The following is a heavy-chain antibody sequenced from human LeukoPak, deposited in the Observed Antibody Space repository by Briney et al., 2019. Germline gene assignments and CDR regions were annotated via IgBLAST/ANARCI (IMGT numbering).Heavy chain of an antibody. J-gene: IGHJ4*02. D-gene: IGHD4-17*01. CDR2: ISGSGGST. Sequence: GGSLRLSCGASGFTFSTYGMTWVRQAPGKGLEWVSAISGSGGSTYYADSVKGRFTISRDNSKNTLYLQMNSLRAEDTAVYYCAKCYGDDYFDYWGQGTLVTVSS. V-gene: IGHV3-23*01. CDR1: GFTFSTYG. CDR3: AKCYGDDYFDY.